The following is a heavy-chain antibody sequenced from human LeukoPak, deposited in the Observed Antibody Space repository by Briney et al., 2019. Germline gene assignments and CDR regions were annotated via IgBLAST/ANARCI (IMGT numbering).Heavy chain of an antibody. D-gene: IGHD6-19*01. CDR1: GGSFSDYC. CDR3: ARGRGSSSGWGHYYFSLDV. Sequence: SETLSLTCAVYGGSFSDYCWTWIRQPPGKGLEWIGEVKHPGGTNYNPSLRGRVAISVDTSKNQFSLRLTSVTAADTSVFYCARGRGSSSGWGHYYFSLDVWGQGTAVTVSS. CDR2: VKHPGGT. J-gene: IGHJ6*02. V-gene: IGHV4-34*01.